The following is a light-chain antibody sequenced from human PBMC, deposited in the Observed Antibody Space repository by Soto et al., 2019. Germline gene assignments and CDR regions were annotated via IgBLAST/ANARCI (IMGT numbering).Light chain of an antibody. CDR1: QSVSNY. Sequence: EIVLTQSPATLSLSPGERATLSCRASQSVSNYLAWYQQKPGQAPRLLIYEASNRASGIPARFSGSGSGTDFTLTISSLEPEEFAVYYCQQRSYWLSFGGGTNVEIK. J-gene: IGKJ4*01. CDR2: EAS. CDR3: QQRSYWLS. V-gene: IGKV3-11*01.